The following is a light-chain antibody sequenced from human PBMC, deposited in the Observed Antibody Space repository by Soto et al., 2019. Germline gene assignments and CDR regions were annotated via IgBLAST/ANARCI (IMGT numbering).Light chain of an antibody. CDR3: QQFNNYPYT. CDR2: DAS. CDR1: QGSSSA. J-gene: IGKJ2*01. V-gene: IGKV1D-13*01. Sequence: AIQLTQSPSSLSASVGDRVTITCRASQGSSSALAWYQQKPGKAPKLLIYDASSLESGVPSRFSGSGSGTDFNLTISSLQPEDFSTYHCQQFNNYPYTFGQGTKLEIK.